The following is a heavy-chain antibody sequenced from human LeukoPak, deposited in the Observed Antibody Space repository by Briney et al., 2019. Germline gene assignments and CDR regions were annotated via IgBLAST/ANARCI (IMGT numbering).Heavy chain of an antibody. Sequence: PGGSLRLSCVASGFAFSNHAMHWVRQAPGKGLEWVAIIASDGTKAYYADSVKGRFSISRDNSKNTVHLQMNTLRTEDTAIYYCAKDRSQEAIYKGALDVWGQGTTVTVSS. CDR3: AKDRSQEAIYKGALDV. CDR2: IASDGTKA. V-gene: IGHV3-30-3*01. J-gene: IGHJ6*02. CDR1: GFAFSNHA. D-gene: IGHD5-24*01.